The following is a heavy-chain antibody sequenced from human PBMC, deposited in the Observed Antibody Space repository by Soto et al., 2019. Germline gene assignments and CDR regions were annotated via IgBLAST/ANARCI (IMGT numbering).Heavy chain of an antibody. Sequence: EVQLLESGGGLVQPGGSLRLSCVGSGFFFSSYTMPWVRQAPGKGLEWVSSFSATSENTYYADSVRGRFTISRDNSKNTLFLQMHSPTAEDTAMYYCAKARDQQWVRLPFDYWGQGSLVIVSS. CDR1: GFFFSSYT. V-gene: IGHV3-23*01. D-gene: IGHD6-19*01. CDR2: FSATSENT. CDR3: AKARDQQWVRLPFDY. J-gene: IGHJ4*02.